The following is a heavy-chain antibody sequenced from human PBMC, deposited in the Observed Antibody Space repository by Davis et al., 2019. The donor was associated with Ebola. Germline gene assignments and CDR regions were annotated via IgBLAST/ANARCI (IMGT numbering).Heavy chain of an antibody. CDR2: ISYDGSNK. Sequence: GGSLRLSCAASGFTFSSYAMHWVRQAPGKGLEWVAVISYDGSNKYYADSVKGRFTISRDNSKNTLYLQMNSLRAEDTAVYYCAKGGTVLVGGFDYWGQGTLVTVSS. D-gene: IGHD3-3*02. CDR1: GFTFSSYA. V-gene: IGHV3-30*04. J-gene: IGHJ4*02. CDR3: AKGGTVLVGGFDY.